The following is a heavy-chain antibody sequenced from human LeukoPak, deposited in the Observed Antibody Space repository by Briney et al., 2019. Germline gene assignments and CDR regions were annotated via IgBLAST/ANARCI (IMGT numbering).Heavy chain of an antibody. CDR2: IRHDGTDQ. D-gene: IGHD7-27*01. CDR3: AKDGNWASVS. Sequence: GGSLRLSCVGSGFTFSVHWVRQVPGKGLEWLTFIRHDGTDQHYADSVRGRFTISRDNSKNTVYLQMNSLRPEDTALYYCAKDGNWASVSWGQGTRVTVSS. CDR1: GFTFS. J-gene: IGHJ5*02. V-gene: IGHV3-30*02.